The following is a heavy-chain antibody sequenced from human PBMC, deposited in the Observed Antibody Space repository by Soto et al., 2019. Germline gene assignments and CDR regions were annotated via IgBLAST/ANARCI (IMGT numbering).Heavy chain of an antibody. J-gene: IGHJ6*03. CDR3: ARQHDILTGYYSQKFYYYYYMDV. Sequence: GGSLRLSCAASGFTFSDYYMSWIRQAPGKGLEWVSYISSSGSTIYYADSVKGRFTISRDNAKNSLYLQMNSLRAEDTAVYYCARQHDILTGYYSQKFYYYYYMDVWGKGTTVTVSS. V-gene: IGHV3-11*01. D-gene: IGHD3-9*01. CDR1: GFTFSDYY. CDR2: ISSSGSTI.